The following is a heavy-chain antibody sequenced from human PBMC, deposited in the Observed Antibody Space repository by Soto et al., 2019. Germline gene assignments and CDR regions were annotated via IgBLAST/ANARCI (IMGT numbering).Heavy chain of an antibody. D-gene: IGHD3-10*01. Sequence: RGSLRLSCAASGFTFSSYAMSWVRQAPGKGLEWVSAISGSGGSTYYADSVKGRFTISRDNSKNTLYLQMNSLRAEDTAVYYCAKSGIWFGELSFDYWGQGTLVTVSS. CDR1: GFTFSSYA. J-gene: IGHJ4*02. V-gene: IGHV3-23*01. CDR3: AKSGIWFGELSFDY. CDR2: ISGSGGST.